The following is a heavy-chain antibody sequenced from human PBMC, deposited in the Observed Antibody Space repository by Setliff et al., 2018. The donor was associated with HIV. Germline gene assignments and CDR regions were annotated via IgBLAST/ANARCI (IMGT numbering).Heavy chain of an antibody. V-gene: IGHV3-23*01. D-gene: IGHD6-6*01. J-gene: IGHJ6*03. Sequence: GGSLRLSCAASGFTFSSCAMSWVRQAPGKGLEWVLVISGSGASTYYADSVKGRFTISRDNSKNTLYLQMNSLRTEDTAVYYCAKDPEYSSSYYFFYMDVWGKGTTVTVSS. CDR3: AKDPEYSSSYYFFYMDV. CDR1: GFTFSSCA. CDR2: ISGSGAST.